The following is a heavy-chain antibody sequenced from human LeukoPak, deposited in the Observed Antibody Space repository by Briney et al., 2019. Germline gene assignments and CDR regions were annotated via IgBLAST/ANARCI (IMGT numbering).Heavy chain of an antibody. CDR2: ISWNSGSI. V-gene: IGHV3-9*01. D-gene: IGHD6-6*01. Sequence: GGSLRLSCAASGFTFDDYAMHWVRQAPGKGLEWVSGISWNSGSIGYADSVKGRFTISRDNAKNSLYLQMNSLRAEDTALYYCAKDKYSSSSGWFDPWGQGTLVTVSS. J-gene: IGHJ5*02. CDR3: AKDKYSSSSGWFDP. CDR1: GFTFDDYA.